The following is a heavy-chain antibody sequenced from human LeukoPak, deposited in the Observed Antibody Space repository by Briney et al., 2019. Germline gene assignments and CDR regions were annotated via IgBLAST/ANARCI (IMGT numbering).Heavy chain of an antibody. CDR3: ARTVGWRIAVAQYAFDI. Sequence: PGGSLRLSWAASGFTFSSYSMNWVRQAPGKGLEWVSYISSSSSTIYYADSVKGRFTISRDNAKNSLYLQMNSLRAEDTAVYYCARTVGWRIAVAQYAFDIWGQGTMVTVSS. D-gene: IGHD6-19*01. CDR2: ISSSSSTI. V-gene: IGHV3-48*04. J-gene: IGHJ3*02. CDR1: GFTFSSYS.